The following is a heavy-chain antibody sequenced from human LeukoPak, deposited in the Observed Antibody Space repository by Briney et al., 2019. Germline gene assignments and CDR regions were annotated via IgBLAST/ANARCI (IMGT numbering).Heavy chain of an antibody. CDR3: ARDRENQYFDY. Sequence: GGSLRLSCAASGFTFSNYWMHWVRQAPGKGLVWVSRINSDGSGRNYADSVKGRFTISRDNSRHTLYLQMNSLRAEDTAVYYCARDRENQYFDYWGQGTLVTVSS. CDR1: GFTFSNYW. V-gene: IGHV3-74*01. CDR2: INSDGSGR. D-gene: IGHD1-14*01. J-gene: IGHJ4*02.